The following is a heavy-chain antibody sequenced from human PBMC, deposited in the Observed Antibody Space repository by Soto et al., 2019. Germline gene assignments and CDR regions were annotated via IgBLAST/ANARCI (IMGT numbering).Heavy chain of an antibody. CDR2: INSDGSST. Sequence: EVPLVESGGGLVQPGGSLRLSCAASGFTFSSYWMHWVRQAPGKGLVWVSRINSDGSSTSYADSVKGRFTISRDNAQNTLYLKRNSLRAEDTAVYYCARQRTYCISTRCYFGWFDPWGQGTLVTVSS. V-gene: IGHV3-74*01. CDR1: GFTFSSYW. D-gene: IGHD2-2*01. J-gene: IGHJ5*02. CDR3: ARQRTYCISTRCYFGWFDP.